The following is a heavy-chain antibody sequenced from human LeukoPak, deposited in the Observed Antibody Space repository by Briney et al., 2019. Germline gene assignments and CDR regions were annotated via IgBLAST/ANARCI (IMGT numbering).Heavy chain of an antibody. J-gene: IGHJ4*02. Sequence: GGCLRLSCAASGVTFSNYGMHWVRQAPGKGLEWVALISSNGNDKLYGDSVKGRFTISRDDSKSTLYLQMNSLRVEGTAVYYCTTKVIRGNSGDDYDDWGQGTLVTVSS. V-gene: IGHV3-30*03. CDR1: GVTFSNYG. D-gene: IGHD5-12*01. CDR3: TTKVIRGNSGDDYDD. CDR2: ISSNGNDK.